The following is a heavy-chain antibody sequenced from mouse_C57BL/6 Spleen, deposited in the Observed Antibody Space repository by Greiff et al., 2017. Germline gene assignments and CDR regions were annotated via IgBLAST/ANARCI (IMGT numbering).Heavy chain of an antibody. D-gene: IGHD2-5*01. V-gene: IGHV1-62-2*01. J-gene: IGHJ3*01. CDR2: FYPGSGSI. CDR3: ARHEGHYSNYAWFAY. Sequence: VVKPGASVKLSCKASGYTFTEYTIHWVKQRSGQGLEWIGWFYPGSGSIKYNEKFKDKATLTADKSSSTVYMELSRLTSEDSAVYFCARHEGHYSNYAWFAYWGQGTLVTVSA. CDR1: GYTFTEYT.